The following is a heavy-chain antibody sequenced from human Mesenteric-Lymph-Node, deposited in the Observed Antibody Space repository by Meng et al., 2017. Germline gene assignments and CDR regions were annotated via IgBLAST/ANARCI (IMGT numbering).Heavy chain of an antibody. J-gene: IGHJ3*02. CDR3: ARDSSGWHTDKNAFDI. CDR1: GGSISSSSYY. CDR2: IYYSGST. V-gene: IGHV4-39*07. D-gene: IGHD6-19*01. Sequence: SETLSLTCTVSGGSISSSSYYWGWIRQPPGKGLEWIGSIYYSGSTYYNPSLKSRVTISVDTSKNQFSLKLYSVTAADTAVYYCARDSSGWHTDKNAFDIWGQGTMVTVSS.